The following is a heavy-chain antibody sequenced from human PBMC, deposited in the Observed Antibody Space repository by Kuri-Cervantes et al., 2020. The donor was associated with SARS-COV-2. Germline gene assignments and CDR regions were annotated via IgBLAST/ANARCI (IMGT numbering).Heavy chain of an antibody. CDR1: GFTFSSYA. V-gene: IGHV3-30-3*01. J-gene: IGHJ4*02. CDR2: ISYDGSNK. CDR3: ARDQAGTIDY. Sequence: LKISCAASGFTFSSYAMHWVRQAPGKGLEWVAVISYDGSNKYYADSVKGRFTISRDNSKNTLYLQMNSLRAEDTAVYYCARDQAGTIDYWGQGTLVTVSS. D-gene: IGHD1-1*01.